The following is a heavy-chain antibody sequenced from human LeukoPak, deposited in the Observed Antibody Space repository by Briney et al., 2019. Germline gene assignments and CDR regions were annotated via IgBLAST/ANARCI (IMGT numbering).Heavy chain of an antibody. Sequence: SETLSLTCTVSGGSVSSGSYYWSWIRQPPGKGLEWIGYIYYSGSTYYNPSLKSRVTISVDTSKNQFSLKLSSVTAADTAVYYCARARDCSSTTCPPRFDYWGQGTLVTVSS. V-gene: IGHV4-61*01. D-gene: IGHD2-2*01. J-gene: IGHJ4*02. CDR1: GGSVSSGSYY. CDR3: ARARDCSSTTCPPRFDY. CDR2: IYYSGST.